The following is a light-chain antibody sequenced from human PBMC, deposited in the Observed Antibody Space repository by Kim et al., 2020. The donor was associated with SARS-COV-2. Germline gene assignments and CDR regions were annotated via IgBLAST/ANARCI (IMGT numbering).Light chain of an antibody. CDR1: QGISSA. Sequence: AIQLTQSPSSLSASVGDRVTITCRASQGISSALAWYQQKPGKAPKLLIYDASSLESGVPSRFSGSGSGTDFTLTISSLQPEDSATYYCQQFNSYSYTFGQGTKLEIK. V-gene: IGKV1-13*02. J-gene: IGKJ2*01. CDR3: QQFNSYSYT. CDR2: DAS.